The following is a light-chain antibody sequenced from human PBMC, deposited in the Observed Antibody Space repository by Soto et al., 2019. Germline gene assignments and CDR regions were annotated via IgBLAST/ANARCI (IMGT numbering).Light chain of an antibody. CDR1: QSVSSSY. CDR3: QQFGSSPLFT. J-gene: IGKJ3*01. V-gene: IGKV3-20*01. Sequence: EIVLTQCPGTLSLCPGERATLSCRASQSVSSSYLAWYQQKPGQAPRLLIYGASSRATGIPDRFSGSGSGTDFTLTISRLEPEDFAVYYCQQFGSSPLFTFGPGTKVDVK. CDR2: GAS.